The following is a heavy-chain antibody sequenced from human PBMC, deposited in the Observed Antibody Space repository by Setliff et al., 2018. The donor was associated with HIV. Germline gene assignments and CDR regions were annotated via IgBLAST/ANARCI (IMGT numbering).Heavy chain of an antibody. Sequence: GGSLRLSCAASGFTLSSTYMAWVRQAPGKGLEWVSTIYGSGDTYHADSVKGRFTLSRDTSKNTMFLQMNSLKAEDTAVYYCARAYNVYDYRFDSSGYDYWGQGTLVTVSS. D-gene: IGHD3-22*01. J-gene: IGHJ4*02. V-gene: IGHV3-53*01. CDR3: ARAYNVYDYRFDSSGYDY. CDR2: IYGSGDT. CDR1: GFTLSSTY.